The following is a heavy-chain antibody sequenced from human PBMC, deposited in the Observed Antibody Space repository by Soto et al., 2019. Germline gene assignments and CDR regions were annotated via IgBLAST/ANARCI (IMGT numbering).Heavy chain of an antibody. V-gene: IGHV1-3*01. CDR2: SNAGNGNT. J-gene: IGHJ4*02. D-gene: IGHD6-19*01. CDR1: GYTFRNYA. Sequence: ASVKVSCKPSGYTFRNYAMQLVRQAPGQRPGWLGLSNAGNGNTTYSQKFHDRVTITSDTSASTAYMELSRLGSEETAVYYWAREGAVSGHINFDFWGQGTLVTVSS. CDR3: AREGAVSGHINFDF.